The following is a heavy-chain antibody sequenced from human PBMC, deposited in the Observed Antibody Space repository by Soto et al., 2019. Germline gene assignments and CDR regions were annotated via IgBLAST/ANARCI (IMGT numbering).Heavy chain of an antibody. V-gene: IGHV2-5*02. CDR2: IYWDDDK. J-gene: IGHJ6*02. CDR3: VQSLCGVDCLQSYSSHSYYGLDV. CDR1: GFSLSTIGVG. D-gene: IGHD2-21*02. Sequence: QITLKESGPTLVKPTQTLTLTCTFSGFSLSTIGVGVGWIRQPPGKALEWLALIYWDDDKRYSPSLKSSLTVTKDTSKNQVVLTMTNMDPVDTATYYCVQSLCGVDCLQSYSSHSYYGLDVWGQGTTVTVSS.